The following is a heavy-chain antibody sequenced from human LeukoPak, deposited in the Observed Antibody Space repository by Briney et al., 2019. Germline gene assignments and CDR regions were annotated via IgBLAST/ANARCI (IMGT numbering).Heavy chain of an antibody. J-gene: IGHJ3*02. CDR2: INPSGGST. D-gene: IGHD3-9*01. Sequence: APVKVSCKTSGYTFTNYYLHWVRQAPGQGLEWMGIINPSGGSTTYAQKFQGRLTMTGDTSTSTVYMELSSLRSEDTAVYYCARSSAYYNEADIWGQGTMVTVSS. CDR1: GYTFTNYY. V-gene: IGHV1-46*01. CDR3: ARSSAYYNEADI.